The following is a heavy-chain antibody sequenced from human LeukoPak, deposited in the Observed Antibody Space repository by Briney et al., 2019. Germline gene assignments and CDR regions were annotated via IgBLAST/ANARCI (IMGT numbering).Heavy chain of an antibody. CDR2: IKQDGSEK. CDR3: AKSFRSTSLDY. V-gene: IGHV3-7*03. D-gene: IGHD2-2*01. Sequence: PGGSLRLSCAASRFTFSSYWMSWVRRVPGKGLQWVANIKQDGSEKYYVDSLTGRFTISRDNAKNSLYLQMNSLRAGDTAVYYCAKSFRSTSLDYWGQGTLVTVSS. CDR1: RFTFSSYW. J-gene: IGHJ4*02.